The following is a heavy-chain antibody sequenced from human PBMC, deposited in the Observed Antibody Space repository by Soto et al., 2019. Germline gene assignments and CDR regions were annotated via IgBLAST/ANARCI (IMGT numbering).Heavy chain of an antibody. V-gene: IGHV3-48*02. CDR1: GFTFSSYS. Sequence: PGGSLRLSCAASGFTFSSYSMNWVRQAPGKGLEWVSYISSSSSTIYYADSVKGRFTISRDNAKNSLYLQMNSLRDEDTAVYYCARGPSKYYDFWSGYYRDYYYGMDVWGQGTTVTVSS. CDR3: ARGPSKYYDFWSGYYRDYYYGMDV. J-gene: IGHJ6*02. D-gene: IGHD3-3*01. CDR2: ISSSSSTI.